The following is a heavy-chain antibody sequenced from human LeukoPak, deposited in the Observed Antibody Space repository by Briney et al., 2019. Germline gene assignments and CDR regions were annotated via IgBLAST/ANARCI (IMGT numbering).Heavy chain of an antibody. Sequence: GESLKISCKGTGYSFTTYWIGWVRQMPGKGLECMGIIYPGDSDTRYSPSFQGQVTISADKSISTAYLQWSSLKASDTAMYYCARQPDAGVAAAGSWHYYGMDVWGQGTTVTVSS. J-gene: IGHJ6*02. CDR3: ARQPDAGVAAAGSWHYYGMDV. CDR2: IYPGDSDT. V-gene: IGHV5-51*01. D-gene: IGHD6-13*01. CDR1: GYSFTTYW.